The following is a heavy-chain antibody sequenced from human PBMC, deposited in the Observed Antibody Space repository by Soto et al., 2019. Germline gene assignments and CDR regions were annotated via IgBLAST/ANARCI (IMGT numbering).Heavy chain of an antibody. CDR3: ARESEDLTSNFDY. V-gene: IGHV3-21*06. J-gene: IGHJ4*02. Sequence: GGSLRLSCAASGFSFGTYVMNWVRQAPGKGLEWVSSISSTTNYIYYGDSMKGRFTISRDNAKNSLYLEMNSLRAEDTAVYYCARESEDLTSNFDYWGQGTLVTVSS. CDR1: GFSFGTYV. CDR2: ISSTTNYI.